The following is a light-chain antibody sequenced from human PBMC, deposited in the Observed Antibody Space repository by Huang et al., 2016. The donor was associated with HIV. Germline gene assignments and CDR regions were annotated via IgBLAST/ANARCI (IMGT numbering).Light chain of an antibody. J-gene: IGKJ4*01. Sequence: DIVLTQSPATLSLSPGERATLSCRASQSISTYLAWYQQKPCQAPRPLIYDASNRATGIPARFSGSGSGTAFTLTISSLEPEDFAVYYCQQRSNWPLLTFGGGTKVEIK. CDR3: QQRSNWPLLT. CDR1: QSISTY. V-gene: IGKV3-11*01. CDR2: DAS.